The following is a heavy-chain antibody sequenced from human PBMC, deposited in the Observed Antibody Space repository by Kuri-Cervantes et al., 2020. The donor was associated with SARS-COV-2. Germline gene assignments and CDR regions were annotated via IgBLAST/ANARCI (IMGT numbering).Heavy chain of an antibody. Sequence: GGSLRLSCAASGFTLSHNWMGWVRQAPGKGLEWVANIDQDGYEKYFVDSVKGRFSISRDNAKNSLFLQMNSLRAEDTAIYFCARPSLNTGSYFPDWGQGTLVTVSS. CDR1: GFTLSHNW. J-gene: IGHJ4*02. D-gene: IGHD1-26*01. CDR3: ARPSLNTGSYFPD. CDR2: IDQDGYEK. V-gene: IGHV3-7*03.